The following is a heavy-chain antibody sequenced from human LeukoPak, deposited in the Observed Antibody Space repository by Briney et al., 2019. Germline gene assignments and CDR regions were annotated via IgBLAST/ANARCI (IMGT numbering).Heavy chain of an antibody. V-gene: IGHV3-48*03. CDR1: GFTFSSYE. J-gene: IGHJ4*02. D-gene: IGHD7-27*01. CDR2: ISSSGSSI. CDR3: ARDLNWETY. Sequence: GGSLRLSCAASGFTFSSYEMNWVRQAPGKGLEWVSYISSSGSSIYYADSVKGRFTISRDNAKNSLYLQMNSLRAEDTAVYYCARDLNWETYWGQGTLVSVSS.